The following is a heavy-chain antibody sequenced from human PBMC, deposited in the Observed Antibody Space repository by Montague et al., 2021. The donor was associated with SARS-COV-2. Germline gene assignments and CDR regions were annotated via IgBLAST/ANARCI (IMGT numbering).Heavy chain of an antibody. CDR3: ARVSSTALRGVIKTSGYYALDV. Sequence: SETLSLTCNVPGGSLKYSYWTWIRQAPERGLEWIGYIYHTGTTKYNPALQSRLTISVNTAKNQFFLSLTSVTAADTAVYYCARVSSTALRGVIKTSGYYALDVWGPGTTVRVSS. D-gene: IGHD3-10*01. V-gene: IGHV4-4*09. CDR2: IYHTGTT. J-gene: IGHJ6*02. CDR1: GGSLKYSY.